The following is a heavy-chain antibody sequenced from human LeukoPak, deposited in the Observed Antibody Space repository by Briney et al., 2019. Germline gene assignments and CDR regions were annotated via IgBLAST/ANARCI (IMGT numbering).Heavy chain of an antibody. V-gene: IGHV1-8*03. CDR2: MYPNSGNT. CDR1: GYTFTSYD. Sequence: ASVKVSCKASGYTFTSYDINWVRQATGQGLEWMGWMYPNSGNTSYAQKFQGRVTITRNTSITTTYMELSSLRSEDTAVYYCARRSAYGSGSYYVDYWGQGTLVTVSS. D-gene: IGHD3-10*01. J-gene: IGHJ4*02. CDR3: ARRSAYGSGSYYVDY.